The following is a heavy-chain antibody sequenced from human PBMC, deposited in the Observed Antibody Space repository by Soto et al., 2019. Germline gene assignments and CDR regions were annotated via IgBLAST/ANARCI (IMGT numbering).Heavy chain of an antibody. J-gene: IGHJ6*02. Sequence: QVQLQESGPGLVKPSQTLALTCTVSGGSISRGGYDWSWIRQHPGKGLEWIGYIYYSGGTYYNPSLKSRVTISVDTSKNPFSLKLSSVTAADTAVYYCARLDVWGQGTTVTVSS. CDR1: GGSISRGGYD. CDR3: ARLDV. CDR2: IYYSGGT. V-gene: IGHV4-31*03.